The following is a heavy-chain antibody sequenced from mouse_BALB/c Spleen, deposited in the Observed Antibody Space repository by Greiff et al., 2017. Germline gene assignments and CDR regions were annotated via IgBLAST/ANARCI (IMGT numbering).Heavy chain of an antibody. J-gene: IGHJ3*01. CDR2: IDPSDSYT. V-gene: IGHV1S127*01. CDR3: KRSSKVGGAGFAY. Sequence: QVQLQQSGAELVKPGASVKMSCKASGYTFTSYWMHWVKQRPGQGLEWIGVIDPSDSYTSYNQKFKGKATLTVDTSSITAYMQLSSLTSEDSAVYDCKRSSKVGGAGFAYWGQGTLVTVSA. CDR1: GYTFTSYW. D-gene: IGHD1-1*01.